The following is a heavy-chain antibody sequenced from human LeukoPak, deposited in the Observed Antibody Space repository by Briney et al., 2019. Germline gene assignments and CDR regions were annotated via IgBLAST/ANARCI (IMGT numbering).Heavy chain of an antibody. J-gene: IGHJ4*02. CDR1: GYSISSGYY. Sequence: ASETLSLTCTVSGYSISSGYYWGWIRQPPVKGLEWIGSIYHSGSTYYNPSLKSRVTISVDTSKNQFSLKLSSVTAADTAVYYCARSSGQWRSFDYWGQGTLVTVSS. CDR2: IYHSGST. V-gene: IGHV4-38-2*02. CDR3: ARSSGQWRSFDY. D-gene: IGHD6-19*01.